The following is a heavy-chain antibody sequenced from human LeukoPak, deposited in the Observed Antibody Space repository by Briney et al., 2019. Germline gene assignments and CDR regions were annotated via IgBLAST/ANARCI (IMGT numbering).Heavy chain of an antibody. D-gene: IGHD2-15*01. V-gene: IGHV3-30*03. CDR1: GFTFSSYG. CDR3: ARDEMVAAQYYFDY. J-gene: IGHJ4*02. CDR2: ISYDGSNK. Sequence: GGSLRLSCAASGFTFSSYGMHWVRQAPGKGLEWVAVISYDGSNKYYADSVKGRFTISRDNSKNTLYLQMNSLRAEDTAVYYCARDEMVAAQYYFDYWGQGTLVTVSS.